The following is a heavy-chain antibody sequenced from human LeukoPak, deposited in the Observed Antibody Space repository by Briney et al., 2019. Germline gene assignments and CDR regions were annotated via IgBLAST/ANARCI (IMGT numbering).Heavy chain of an antibody. CDR1: GYTFTSYG. CDR3: ARRQGTTLSFDY. V-gene: IGHV1-18*01. CDR2: INAYNGNT. D-gene: IGHD1-1*01. Sequence: ASVKVSCKASGYTFTSYGFSWVRLAPGQGLEWMGWINAYNGNTNYAQKLQGRVTMTTDTSTSTAYMELRSLRFDDTAVYYCARRQGTTLSFDYWDQGTLVTVSS. J-gene: IGHJ4*02.